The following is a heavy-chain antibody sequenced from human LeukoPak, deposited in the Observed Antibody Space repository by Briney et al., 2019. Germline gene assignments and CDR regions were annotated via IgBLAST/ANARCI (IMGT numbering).Heavy chain of an antibody. CDR3: ARDGRGYYDSSGSFDY. Sequence: SETLSLTCTVSGGSISTYYWNWIRQPPGKGLEWIGYIYYSGSTNYNPSLKSRVTISVDTSKNQFSLKLSSVTAADTAVYYCARDGRGYYDSSGSFDYWGQGTLVTVSS. J-gene: IGHJ4*02. D-gene: IGHD3-22*01. CDR1: GGSISTYY. CDR2: IYYSGST. V-gene: IGHV4-59*01.